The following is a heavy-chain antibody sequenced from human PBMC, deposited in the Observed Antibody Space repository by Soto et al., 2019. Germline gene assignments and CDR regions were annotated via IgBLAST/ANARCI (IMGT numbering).Heavy chain of an antibody. CDR3: ARQGDMAATPADAFDI. Sequence: GESLKISCNVSGRTFINDWIAWVGQMPGKGLEWMGIIYPGDSDARYSPSFAGQVTISVDKSITTAYLHWSSLEASDSAVYYCARQGDMAATPADAFDIWGQGTLVTVSS. V-gene: IGHV5-51*01. D-gene: IGHD6-19*01. CDR1: GRTFINDW. J-gene: IGHJ3*02. CDR2: IYPGDSDA.